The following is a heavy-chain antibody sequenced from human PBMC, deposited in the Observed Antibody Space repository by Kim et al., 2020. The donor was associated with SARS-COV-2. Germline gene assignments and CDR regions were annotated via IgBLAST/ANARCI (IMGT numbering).Heavy chain of an antibody. J-gene: IGHJ4*02. D-gene: IGHD3-22*01. V-gene: IGHV4-39*01. Sequence: SETLSLTCSVSGGSISDNNYYWGWIRQPPGKGLEWIGSVYYSGSTYYNPSLRSRVTISVDTSKHQISLRLKSVTAADTAVYFCARTLYYYDFSGYTFDHWGQGALVTVSS. CDR2: VYYSGST. CDR1: GGSISDNNYY. CDR3: ARTLYYYDFSGYTFDH.